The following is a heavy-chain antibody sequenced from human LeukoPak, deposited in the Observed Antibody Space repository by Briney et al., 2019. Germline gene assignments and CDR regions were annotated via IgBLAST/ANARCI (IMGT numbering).Heavy chain of an antibody. J-gene: IGHJ4*02. CDR2: IYYTGSS. CDR3: ARRGITYSSSFFDF. D-gene: IGHD6-13*01. Sequence: SETLSLTCAVSGGSISGGKDFWGWIRQPPGKGLEWIGSIYYTGSSYYNPSLKSRVSISVDTSKNEFSLKVHSATAADTAVYYCARRGITYSSSFFDFWGQGTLVTVPS. CDR1: GGSISGGKDF. V-gene: IGHV4-39*01.